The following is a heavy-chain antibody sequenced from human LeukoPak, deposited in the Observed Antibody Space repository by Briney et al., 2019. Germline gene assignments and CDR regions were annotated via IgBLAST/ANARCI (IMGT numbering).Heavy chain of an antibody. Sequence: GGSLRLSCAASGFTFSSYSMNWVRQAPGKGLEWVSYIGSSSSTIYYADSVKGRFTISRDNAKNSMYLQMNSLRDEDTAVYYCAREGPSYSSGYSYYYYGMDVWGQGTTVTVSS. J-gene: IGHJ6*02. D-gene: IGHD6-19*01. CDR1: GFTFSSYS. CDR2: IGSSSSTI. CDR3: AREGPSYSSGYSYYYYGMDV. V-gene: IGHV3-48*02.